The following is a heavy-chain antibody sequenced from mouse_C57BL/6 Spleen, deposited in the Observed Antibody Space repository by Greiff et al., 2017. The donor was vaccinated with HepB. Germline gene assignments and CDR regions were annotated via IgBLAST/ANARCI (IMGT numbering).Heavy chain of an antibody. Sequence: EVKLVESGGGLVKPGGSLKLSCAASGFTFSDYGMHWVRQAPEKGLEWVAYISSGSSTIYYADTVKGRFTISRDNAKNTLFLQMTSLRSEDTAMYYDERAISYCYFDVWGTGTPVTVSS. J-gene: IGHJ1*03. CDR1: GFTFSDYG. V-gene: IGHV5-17*01. CDR3: ERAISYCYFDV. CDR2: ISSGSSTI.